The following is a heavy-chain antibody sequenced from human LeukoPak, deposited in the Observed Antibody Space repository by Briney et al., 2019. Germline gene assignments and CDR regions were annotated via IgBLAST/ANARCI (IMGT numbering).Heavy chain of an antibody. CDR3: ARTTMIARSGAFDI. CDR1: GFTFSSYG. Sequence: GGSLRLSCAASGFTFSSYGMHWVRQAPGKGLEWVAVIWYDGSNKYYADSVKGRFTISRDNSKNTLYLQMNSLRAEDTAVYYCARTTMIARSGAFDIWGQGTMVTVSS. J-gene: IGHJ3*02. CDR2: IWYDGSNK. V-gene: IGHV3-33*01. D-gene: IGHD3-22*01.